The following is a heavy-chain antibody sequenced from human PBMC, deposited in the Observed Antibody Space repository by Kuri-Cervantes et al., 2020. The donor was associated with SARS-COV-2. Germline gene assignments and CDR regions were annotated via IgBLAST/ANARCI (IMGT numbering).Heavy chain of an antibody. CDR2: INPNSGGT. J-gene: IGHJ4*02. V-gene: IGHV1-2*02. Sequence: ASVKVSCKASGYTFTGYYMYWVRQAPGQGLEWMGWINPNSGGTNYAQKFQGRVTMTRDTSISTAYMELSRLRSDDTAVYYCARDPSQSVGATFDYWGQGTLVTVSS. CDR3: ARDPSQSVGATFDY. CDR1: GYTFTGYY. D-gene: IGHD1-26*01.